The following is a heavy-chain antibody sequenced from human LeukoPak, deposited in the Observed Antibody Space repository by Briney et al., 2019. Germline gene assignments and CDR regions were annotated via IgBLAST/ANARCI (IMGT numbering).Heavy chain of an antibody. CDR1: GFTFSSYE. V-gene: IGHV3-48*03. D-gene: IGHD2/OR15-2a*01. J-gene: IGHJ5*02. CDR2: ITGSGDTI. Sequence: GGSLRLSCTASGFTFSSYEMNWVRQAPGKGLEWISYITGSGDTIYYADSVKGRFTISRDNAKNSLYLQMKSLRAEDTAVYYCARGKTSQNIVTRKTYNWFDPWGQGTLVTVSS. CDR3: ARGKTSQNIVTRKTYNWFDP.